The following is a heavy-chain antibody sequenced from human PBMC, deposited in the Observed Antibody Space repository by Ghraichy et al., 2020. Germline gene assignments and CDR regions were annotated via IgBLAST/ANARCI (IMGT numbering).Heavy chain of an antibody. D-gene: IGHD5-12*01. CDR3: ARGNGLWWLRGGYFDY. CDR2: INHSGST. V-gene: IGHV4-34*01. J-gene: IGHJ4*02. CDR1: GGSFSGYY. Sequence: SETLSLTCAVYGGSFSGYYWSWIRQPPGKGLEWIGEINHSGSTNYNPSLKSRVTISVDTSKNQFSLKLSSVTAADTAVYYCARGNGLWWLRGGYFDYWGQGTLVTVSS.